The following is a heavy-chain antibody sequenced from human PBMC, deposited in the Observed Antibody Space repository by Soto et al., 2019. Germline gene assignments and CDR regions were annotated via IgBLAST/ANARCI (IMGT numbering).Heavy chain of an antibody. CDR2: IYYSGST. V-gene: IGHV4-59*01. CDR1: GGSISSYY. Sequence: QVQLQESGPGLVKPSETLSLTCTVSGGSISSYYWSWIRQPPGKGLEWIGYIYYSGSTNYNPSLKSRFTISVDTSKNQFSLKLSSVTAADTAVYYCARPDYGGNGGMDVWGQGTTVTVSS. CDR3: ARPDYGGNGGMDV. J-gene: IGHJ6*02. D-gene: IGHD4-17*01.